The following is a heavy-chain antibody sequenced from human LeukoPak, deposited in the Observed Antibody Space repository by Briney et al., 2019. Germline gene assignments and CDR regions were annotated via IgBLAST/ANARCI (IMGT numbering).Heavy chain of an antibody. CDR2: IRSEAYGGTT. Sequence: PGGSLRLSCTASGFTFGDYAMSWFRQAPGKGLEWVGFIRSEAYGGTTEYAASVKGRFTISRDESKSIAYLQMNSLKTEDTAVYYCTRDPGYSSRALGHWGQGTLVTVSS. CDR1: GFTFGDYA. D-gene: IGHD6-19*01. CDR3: TRDPGYSSRALGH. J-gene: IGHJ4*02. V-gene: IGHV3-49*03.